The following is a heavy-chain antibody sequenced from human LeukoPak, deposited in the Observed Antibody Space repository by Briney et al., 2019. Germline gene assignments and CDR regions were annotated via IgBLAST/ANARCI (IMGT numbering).Heavy chain of an antibody. CDR3: ARGSGDFDY. D-gene: IGHD3-10*01. CDR2: ISGSGGST. CDR1: GFTFSTYG. J-gene: IGHJ4*02. V-gene: IGHV3-23*01. Sequence: GGSLRLSCVASGFTFSTYGMSWVRQAPGKGLEWVSAISGSGGSTYYADSVKGRFTISRDNSKNTLYLQMNSLRAEDTAVYYCARGSGDFDYWGQGTLVTVSS.